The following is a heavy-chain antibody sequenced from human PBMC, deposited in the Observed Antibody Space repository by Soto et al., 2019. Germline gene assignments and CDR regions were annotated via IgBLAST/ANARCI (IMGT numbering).Heavy chain of an antibody. D-gene: IGHD1-1*01. J-gene: IGHJ3*02. CDR2: INHSGST. Sequence: PSETLSLTCAVYGGSFSAYLWTWIRQPPGKGLEWIGEINHSGSTNYNPSLKSRVTISVDMSKNQFSLKLSSVTAADTAVYYCARGPSLDHSLWNAAFDIWGQGTMVTVSS. V-gene: IGHV4-34*01. CDR1: GGSFSAYL. CDR3: ARGPSLDHSLWNAAFDI.